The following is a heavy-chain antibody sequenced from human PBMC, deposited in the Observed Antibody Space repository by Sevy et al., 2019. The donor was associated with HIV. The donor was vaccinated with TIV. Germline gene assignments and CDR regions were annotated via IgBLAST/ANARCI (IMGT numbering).Heavy chain of an antibody. CDR1: GFTFSYYN. CDR2: ISSGSSYV. CDR3: ASPLHYYDSPSAY. V-gene: IGHV3-21*01. Sequence: GGCLRLSCAASGFTFSYYNMNWVRQAPGKGLEWVSSISSGSSYVYHADSVKGRFTISRDNAKNSLYLQMNSLRTEDTTVYYCASPLHYYDSPSAYWGQGTQVTVSS. D-gene: IGHD3-22*01. J-gene: IGHJ4*02.